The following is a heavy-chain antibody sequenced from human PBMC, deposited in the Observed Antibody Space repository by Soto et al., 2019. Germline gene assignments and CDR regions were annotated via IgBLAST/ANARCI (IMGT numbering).Heavy chain of an antibody. Sequence: EVQLVESGGGLVQPGGSLRLSCAASGFTFSSYSMNWVRQAPGKGLEWVSYISSSSSTIYYADSVKGRFTISRDNAKNSLYLQMNSLRDEDTAVYYCARSYYDFWSGTVYYYYGMDVWGQGTTVTVSS. CDR2: ISSSSSTI. V-gene: IGHV3-48*02. CDR1: GFTFSSYS. J-gene: IGHJ6*02. D-gene: IGHD3-3*01. CDR3: ARSYYDFWSGTVYYYYGMDV.